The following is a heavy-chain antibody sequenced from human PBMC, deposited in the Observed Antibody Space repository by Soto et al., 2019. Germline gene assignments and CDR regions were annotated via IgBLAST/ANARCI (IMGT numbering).Heavy chain of an antibody. Sequence: QVHLVQSVAEVKKPGSSVKVSCTASGGTFGSYTVTWVRQAPGQGLEWMGEIIPMFGTASYAQKFQGRVTLTADKSTTTAHMELSSLSSDDTAVYFCARQKAMPPHFYSGMDVWGQGTTVTVSS. V-gene: IGHV1-69*06. D-gene: IGHD2-2*01. CDR3: ARQKAMPPHFYSGMDV. CDR2: IIPMFGTA. J-gene: IGHJ6*02. CDR1: GGTFGSYT.